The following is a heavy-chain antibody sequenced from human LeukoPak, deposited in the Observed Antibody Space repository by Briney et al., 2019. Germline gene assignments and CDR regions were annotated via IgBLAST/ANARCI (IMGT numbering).Heavy chain of an antibody. CDR3: ARSIAAAGHFDY. V-gene: IGHV4-30-2*02. J-gene: IGHJ4*02. CDR2: IYHSGST. CDR1: GGSISSGSYY. D-gene: IGHD6-13*01. Sequence: PSQTLSLTCTVSGGSISSGSYYWSWIRQPPGKGLEWIGYIYHSGSTNYNPSLKSRVTISVDTSKNQFSLKLSSVTAADTAVYYCARSIAAAGHFDYWGQGTLVTVSS.